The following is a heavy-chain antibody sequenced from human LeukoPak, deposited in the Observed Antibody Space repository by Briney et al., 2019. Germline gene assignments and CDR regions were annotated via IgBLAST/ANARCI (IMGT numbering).Heavy chain of an antibody. Sequence: PSETLSLTCAVSGYSISSGYYWGWIRQPPGKGLEWIGSIYHSGSTYYNPSLKSRVTISVDTSKNQFSLNLSSVTAADTAVYYCARLMNTANVIATPDDWGQGTLVTVSS. V-gene: IGHV4-38-2*01. CDR2: IYHSGST. CDR1: GYSISSGYY. D-gene: IGHD2-21*01. CDR3: ARLMNTANVIATPDD. J-gene: IGHJ4*02.